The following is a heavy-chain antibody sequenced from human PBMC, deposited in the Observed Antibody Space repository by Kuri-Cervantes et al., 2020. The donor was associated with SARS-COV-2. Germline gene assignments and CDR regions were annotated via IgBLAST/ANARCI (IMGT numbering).Heavy chain of an antibody. CDR2: IYHSGTT. D-gene: IGHD2-8*01. Sequence: GSLRLSCAVSRYSIRSNYYWGWIRQSPGKGLEWIGSIYHSGTTYYNPSLKSRVTISVDTPNNQFSLRLSSVTAADTAVYYCARVRDIVLMVYAIRGWFDPWGQGTLVTVSS. J-gene: IGHJ5*02. CDR1: RYSIRSNYY. CDR3: ARVRDIVLMVYAIRGWFDP. V-gene: IGHV4-38-2*01.